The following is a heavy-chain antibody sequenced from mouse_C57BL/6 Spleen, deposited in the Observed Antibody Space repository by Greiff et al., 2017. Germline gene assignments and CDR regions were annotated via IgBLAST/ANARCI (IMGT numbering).Heavy chain of an antibody. CDR3: ARGWGGNYFDY. J-gene: IGHJ2*01. Sequence: VQLQQSGAELVRPGSSVKLSCKASGYTFTSYWMDWVKQRPGQGLEWIGNIYPSDSETHYNQKFKDKATLTVDKSSSTAYMQLSSLTSEDSAVYYCARGWGGNYFDYWGQGTTLTVSS. CDR1: GYTFTSYW. V-gene: IGHV1-61*01. CDR2: IYPSDSET.